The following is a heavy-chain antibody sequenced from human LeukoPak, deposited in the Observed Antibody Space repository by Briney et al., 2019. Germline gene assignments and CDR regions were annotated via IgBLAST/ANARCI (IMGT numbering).Heavy chain of an antibody. V-gene: IGHV3-23*01. CDR1: GFTFSSYA. J-gene: IGHJ4*02. CDR3: AKDLNRVAAAGTSGNY. D-gene: IGHD6-13*01. CDR2: ISGSGGST. Sequence: SGGSLRLSCAASGFTFSSYAMSWVRQAPGKGLEWVSAISGSGGSTYYADSVKGRFTISRDNSKNTLYLQMNSLRAEDTAVYYCAKDLNRVAAAGTSGNYWGQGTLVTVSS.